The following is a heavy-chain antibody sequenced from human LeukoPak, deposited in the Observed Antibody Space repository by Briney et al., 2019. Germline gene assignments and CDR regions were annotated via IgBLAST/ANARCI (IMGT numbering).Heavy chain of an antibody. J-gene: IGHJ4*02. D-gene: IGHD3-10*01. Sequence: PSQTLSLTCTVSGASISSGTDYWTWTRQPAGKGLEWIGRIYNSGTTNYSPSLKSRVTISVDTSKNQFSLKLSSVTAADTAVYYCARTRYYYNSRSYGAPYYFDYWGQGTLVTVSS. CDR3: ARTRYYYNSRSYGAPYYFDY. CDR2: IYNSGTT. CDR1: GASISSGTDY. V-gene: IGHV4-61*02.